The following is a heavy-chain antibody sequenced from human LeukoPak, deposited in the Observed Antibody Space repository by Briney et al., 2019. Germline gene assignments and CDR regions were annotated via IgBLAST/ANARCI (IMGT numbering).Heavy chain of an antibody. CDR2: IYYSGST. CDR1: GGSISSYY. J-gene: IGHJ6*03. Sequence: SETLSLTCTVSGGSISSYYWSWIRQPPGKGLEWIGYIYYSGSTNYNPSLKSRVTISVDTSKNQFSLKLSSVTAADTAVYYCARSPYYYYYMDVWGKGTTVTVSS. V-gene: IGHV4-59*08. CDR3: ARSPYYYYYMDV.